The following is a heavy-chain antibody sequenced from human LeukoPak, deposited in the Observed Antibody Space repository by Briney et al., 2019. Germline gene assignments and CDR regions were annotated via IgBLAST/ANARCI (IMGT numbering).Heavy chain of an antibody. CDR1: GFTFDDYA. CDR2: ISWNSGSI. J-gene: IGHJ4*02. CDR3: AKAPRSYGPEGLDLDY. V-gene: IGHV3-9*01. Sequence: GGSLRLSCAASGFTFDDYAMHWVRQAPGKGLEWVSGISWNSGSIGYADSVKGRFTISRDNAKNSLYLQMNSLRAEDTALYYCAKAPRSYGPEGLDLDYWGQGTLVTVSS. D-gene: IGHD3-10*01.